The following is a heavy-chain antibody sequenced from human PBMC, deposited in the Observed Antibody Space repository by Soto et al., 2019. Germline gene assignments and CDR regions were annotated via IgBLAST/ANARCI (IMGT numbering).Heavy chain of an antibody. D-gene: IGHD2-2*02. Sequence: QVQLVQSGAEVKKPGASVKVSCQTSGYNFPSYGINWVRQAPGQGLERMGWISSYSGNTKYAQNLQGRVTMTADTSTNTAYMELRSLRSDDTAVYYCARGGDCSSTSCYTPNYYDGLDVWGQGTTVIVSS. CDR3: ARGGDCSSTSCYTPNYYDGLDV. J-gene: IGHJ6*02. V-gene: IGHV1-18*01. CDR2: ISSYSGNT. CDR1: GYNFPSYG.